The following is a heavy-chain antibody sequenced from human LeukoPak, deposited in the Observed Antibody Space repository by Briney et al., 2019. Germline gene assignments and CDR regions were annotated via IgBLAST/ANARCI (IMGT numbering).Heavy chain of an antibody. J-gene: IGHJ4*02. V-gene: IGHV3-30*04. CDR3: AKGEADLDY. D-gene: IGHD1-26*01. CDR1: GFTFSSYA. CDR2: ISYDGSNK. Sequence: GRSLRLSCAASGFTFSSYAMHWVRQAPGKGLEWVAVISYDGSNKYYADSVKGRFTISRDNSKNTLYLQMNSLRVEDTAVYYCAKGEADLDYWGQGTLVTVSS.